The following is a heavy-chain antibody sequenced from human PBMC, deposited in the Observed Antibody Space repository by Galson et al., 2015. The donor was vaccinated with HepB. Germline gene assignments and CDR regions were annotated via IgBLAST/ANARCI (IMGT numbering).Heavy chain of an antibody. CDR2: INSVGST. J-gene: IGHJ4*02. D-gene: IGHD2-21*01. CDR3: ARLTGEGSDY. Sequence: ETLSLTCAVYGGSFSGYYWSWIRQPPGKGLEWIGEINSVGSTNYNPSLKSRVTISVDTSKNQFSLKLSSVTAADTAVYYCARLTGEGSDYWGQGTLVTVSS. CDR1: GGSFSGYY. V-gene: IGHV4-34*01.